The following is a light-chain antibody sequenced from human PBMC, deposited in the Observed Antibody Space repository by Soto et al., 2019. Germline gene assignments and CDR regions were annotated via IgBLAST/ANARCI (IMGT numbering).Light chain of an antibody. V-gene: IGLV2-8*01. CDR2: EVN. J-gene: IGLJ1*01. CDR1: SSDGGGYNY. Sequence: SALTQPPSASGSPGQSVAISCTGTSSDGGGYNYVSWYQQHPGKAPKLMIYEVNRRPSGVSGRFSGSKSGNTASLTISGLQAEDEADYYCCSFTSSNTHVFGTGTKVTVL. CDR3: CSFTSSNTHV.